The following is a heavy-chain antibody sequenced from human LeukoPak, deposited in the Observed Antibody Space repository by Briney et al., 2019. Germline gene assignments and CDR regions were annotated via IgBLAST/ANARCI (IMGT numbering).Heavy chain of an antibody. Sequence: GSLRLSCAASGFTFSSYSMNWVRQAPGKGLEWVSVIYSGGSTYYADSVKGRFTISRDNSKNTLYLQMNSLRAEDTAVYYCARVGSGWYQHWGQGTLVTVSS. CDR1: GFTFSSYS. CDR3: ARVGSGWYQH. V-gene: IGHV3-66*01. CDR2: IYSGGST. D-gene: IGHD6-19*01. J-gene: IGHJ1*01.